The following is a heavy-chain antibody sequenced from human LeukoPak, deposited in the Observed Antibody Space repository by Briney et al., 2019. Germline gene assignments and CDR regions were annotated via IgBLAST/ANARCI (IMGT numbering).Heavy chain of an antibody. CDR3: ARGRQSWYYDSSGYLRYAFDI. J-gene: IGHJ3*02. D-gene: IGHD3-22*01. CDR2: IYHSGGT. CDR1: GGSISSSNW. Sequence: PSGTLSLTCAVSGGSISSSNWWSWVLQPPGKGLEWIGEIYHSGGTNYNPSLKSRVTISVDTSKNQFSLTLSSVTAADTAVYYCARGRQSWYYDSSGYLRYAFDIWGQGTMVTVSS. V-gene: IGHV4-4*02.